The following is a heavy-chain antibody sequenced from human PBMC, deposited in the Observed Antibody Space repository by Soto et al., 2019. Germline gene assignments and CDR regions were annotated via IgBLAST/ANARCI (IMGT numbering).Heavy chain of an antibody. Sequence: PGGSLRLSCAASGFTFSSYAMSWVRQAPGKGLEWVSAISGSGGSTYYADSVKGRFTISRDNSKNTLYLQMNSLRAEDTAVYYCAKDRITMIAYNEYWFDPWGQGTLVTVSS. CDR1: GFTFSSYA. D-gene: IGHD3-22*01. CDR3: AKDRITMIAYNEYWFDP. V-gene: IGHV3-23*01. CDR2: ISGSGGST. J-gene: IGHJ5*02.